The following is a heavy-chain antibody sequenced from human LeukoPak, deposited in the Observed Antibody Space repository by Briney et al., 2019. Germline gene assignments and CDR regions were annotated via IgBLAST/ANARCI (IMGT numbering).Heavy chain of an antibody. CDR1: GFTFGDYG. J-gene: IGHJ4*02. Sequence: PGRSLRLSCAASGFTFGDYGMHWVRQTPAKGLEWLAVMSYDGTNTYYEDSVKGRFSISRDNSKNTVYLLLNDLRTEDSAIYYCCSATSMTTVTTDYWGQGTLVSVSS. CDR3: CSATSMTTVTTDY. CDR2: MSYDGTNT. V-gene: IGHV3-30*03. D-gene: IGHD4-11*01.